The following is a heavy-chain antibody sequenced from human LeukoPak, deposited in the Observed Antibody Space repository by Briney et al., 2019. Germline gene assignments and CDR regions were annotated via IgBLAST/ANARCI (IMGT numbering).Heavy chain of an antibody. J-gene: IGHJ4*02. V-gene: IGHV3-30-3*01. CDR2: ILHHETSE. CDR1: GFTFSTYA. Sequence: GRSLRLSCAASGFTFSTYALHWVRQAPGKGLEWPTVILHHETSEYYADSVKGRFTISRDNSKNTLYLQMNSLRAEDTAVYYCARDVSVLVISFGFDSWGQGTLVTVSS. CDR3: ARDVSVLVISFGFDS. D-gene: IGHD3-22*01.